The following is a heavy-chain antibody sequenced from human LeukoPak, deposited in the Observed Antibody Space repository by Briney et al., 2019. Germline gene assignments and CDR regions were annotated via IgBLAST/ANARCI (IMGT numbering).Heavy chain of an antibody. Sequence: PSETLSLTCSVSGASVSDGNYYWSWIRQPPGKGLEWIGYMFYSESTKYNPSLKSRVTISVDKSKNQFSLHMSSVTAADTAVYYCARYTTSGDMHFDYWGQGTLVTVSS. CDR3: ARYTTSGDMHFDY. J-gene: IGHJ4*02. D-gene: IGHD2-15*01. CDR1: GASVSDGNYY. V-gene: IGHV4-61*01. CDR2: MFYSEST.